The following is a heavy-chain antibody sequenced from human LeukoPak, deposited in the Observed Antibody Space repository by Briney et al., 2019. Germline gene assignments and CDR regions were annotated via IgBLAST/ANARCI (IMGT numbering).Heavy chain of an antibody. Sequence: GASLRLSCAGSGYTFSNYAMSWVRQAPGKGLEWVSAILGCGGSTYYADSVKGRFTVSRDNSKSTLYLQMNSLRAEDTALYYCAKWGDYDVLTGYYVPDYWGQGTLVTVSS. D-gene: IGHD3-9*01. CDR2: ILGCGGST. CDR1: GYTFSNYA. V-gene: IGHV3-23*01. CDR3: AKWGDYDVLTGYYVPDY. J-gene: IGHJ4*02.